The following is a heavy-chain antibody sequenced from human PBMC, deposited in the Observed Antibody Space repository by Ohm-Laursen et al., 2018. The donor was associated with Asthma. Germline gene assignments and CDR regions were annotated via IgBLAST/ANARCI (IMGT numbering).Heavy chain of an antibody. CDR3: ASPERGGRRDGYKDDAFDI. V-gene: IGHV3-11*01. Sequence: SLRLSCAASGFTFSDYYMSWIRQAPGKGLEWVSYISSSGSTIYYADSVKGRFTISRDNAKNSLYLQMNSLIAEDTAVYYCASPERGGRRDGYKDDAFDIWGQGTMVTVSA. J-gene: IGHJ3*02. CDR2: ISSSGSTI. D-gene: IGHD5-24*01. CDR1: GFTFSDYY.